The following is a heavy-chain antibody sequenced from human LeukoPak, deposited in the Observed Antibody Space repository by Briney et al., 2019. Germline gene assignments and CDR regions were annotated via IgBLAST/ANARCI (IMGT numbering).Heavy chain of an antibody. CDR3: ARDFSSSSYYFDY. Sequence: PGGSLRLSCAASGFTFSRYWMHWVRQAPGKGLVWVSRVNSDGSTTTYADSVKGRFTISRDNAKNTLSLQMNSLRAEDTAVYYCARDFSSSSYYFDYWGQGTLVSVSS. CDR1: GFTFSRYW. V-gene: IGHV3-74*01. D-gene: IGHD6-13*01. CDR2: VNSDGSTT. J-gene: IGHJ4*02.